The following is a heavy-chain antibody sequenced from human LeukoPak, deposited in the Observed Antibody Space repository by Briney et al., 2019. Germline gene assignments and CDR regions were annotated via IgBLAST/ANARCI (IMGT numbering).Heavy chain of an antibody. CDR1: GGSFSGYY. V-gene: IGHV4-34*01. D-gene: IGHD3-10*01. J-gene: IGHJ4*02. CDR3: ASYAYYYGSGSYSPFDY. Sequence: KPSETLSLTCAVYGGSFSGYYWSWIRQPPGKGLEWIGEINHSGSTNYNPSLTSRVPISVDTSKNQFSLKLSSVTAADTAVYYCASYAYYYGSGSYSPFDYWGQGTLVTVSS. CDR2: INHSGST.